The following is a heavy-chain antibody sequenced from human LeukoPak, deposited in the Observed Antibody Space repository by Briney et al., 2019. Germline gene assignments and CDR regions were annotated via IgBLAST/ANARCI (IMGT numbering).Heavy chain of an antibody. Sequence: GGSLRLSCTASGFTFGDYAMSWFRQAPGKGLEHVSTIGSDGDGTYYADSVKDRFIISRDNSKNAVYLQMSSLRPEDTAVYYCVSPVFINFWGQGTLVTVSS. D-gene: IGHD1-14*01. CDR2: IGSDGDGT. CDR3: VSPVFINF. J-gene: IGHJ4*01. CDR1: GFTFGDYA. V-gene: IGHV3-64D*06.